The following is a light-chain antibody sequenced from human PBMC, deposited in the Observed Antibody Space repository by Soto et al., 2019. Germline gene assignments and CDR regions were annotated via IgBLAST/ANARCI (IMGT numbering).Light chain of an antibody. CDR2: DDS. J-gene: IGLJ1*01. Sequence: SYELPQPPSVSVAPGQTATITCGGDKMQSKSVYWYQQKPGQAPVLVIYDDSGRPSGIPERFSGSNSGDTATLTISRVDAGDEADYYCQVWASTAEFFVFGSGTKVTVL. CDR1: KMQSKS. V-gene: IGLV3-21*02. CDR3: QVWASTAEFFV.